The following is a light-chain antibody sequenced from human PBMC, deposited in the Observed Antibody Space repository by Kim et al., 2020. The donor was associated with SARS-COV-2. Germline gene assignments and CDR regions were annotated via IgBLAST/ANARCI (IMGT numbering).Light chain of an antibody. CDR2: DTT. V-gene: IGLV7-46*01. J-gene: IGLJ2*01. CDR3: LLYYSGARV. CDR1: TGAVTSGHY. Sequence: QAVVTQEPSLTVSPGGTVTLTCGSSTGAVTSGHYPYWFQQKPGQAPRTLIYDTTNKHSWTPARFSASLLGVKAALTHSGAQPEDEAEYYCLLYYSGARVFGGGTQLTVL.